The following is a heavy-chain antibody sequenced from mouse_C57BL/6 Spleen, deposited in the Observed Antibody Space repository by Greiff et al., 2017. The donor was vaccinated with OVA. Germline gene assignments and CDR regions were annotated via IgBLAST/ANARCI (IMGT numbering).Heavy chain of an antibody. V-gene: IGHV1-64*01. CDR3: APSYDYDGFAY. CDR1: GYTFTSYW. Sequence: QVQLKQPGAELVKPGASVTLSCKASGYTFTSYWMHWVKQRPGQGLEWIGMIHPNSGSTNYNEKFKSKATLTVDKSSSTAYMQLSSLTSEDSAVYYCAPSYDYDGFAYWGQGTLVTVSA. D-gene: IGHD2-4*01. J-gene: IGHJ3*01. CDR2: IHPNSGST.